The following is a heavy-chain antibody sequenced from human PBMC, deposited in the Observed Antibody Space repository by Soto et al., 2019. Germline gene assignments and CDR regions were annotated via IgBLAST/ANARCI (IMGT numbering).Heavy chain of an antibody. CDR1: GFTFSTYA. CDR3: AKGSCGYRPLDDFYYYMAV. V-gene: IGHV3-23*01. CDR2: ISGSGTAT. Sequence: EVQLLESGGGLVQPGGSLRLSCAASGFTFSTYAMSWVRQAPDKGLVWVSGISGSGTATYYADSVKGRFTISRDNSRNTLYLQMNSLRAEDPALYYCAKGSCGYRPLDDFYYYMAVWGKWTTVTVSS. J-gene: IGHJ6*03. D-gene: IGHD5-18*01.